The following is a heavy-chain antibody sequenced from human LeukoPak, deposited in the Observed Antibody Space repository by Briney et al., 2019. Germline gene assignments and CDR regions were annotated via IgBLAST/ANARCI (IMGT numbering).Heavy chain of an antibody. D-gene: IGHD4-17*01. Sequence: SETLSLTCAVSGGSISSSNWWSWVRQPPGKGLEWIGEIYHSGSTNYNPSLKSRVTISVDKSKNQFSLKLSSVTAADTAVYYCARQPTTVTTRDAFDIWGQGTMVTVSS. CDR2: IYHSGST. CDR3: ARQPTTVTTRDAFDI. V-gene: IGHV4-4*02. J-gene: IGHJ3*02. CDR1: GGSISSSNW.